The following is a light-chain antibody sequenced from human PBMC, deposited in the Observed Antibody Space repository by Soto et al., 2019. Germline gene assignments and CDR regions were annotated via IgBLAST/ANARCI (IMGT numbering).Light chain of an antibody. J-gene: IGKJ3*01. CDR3: QQYTIDSWT. Sequence: DIQMTQSPSTLSASVGDRVTITCRASQSISSWLAWYQQKPGKAPKLLIYDASSLESGVPSRFSSSGSGTEFTLTISSLQPDNFATYYCQQYTIDSWTFGSETQVNIK. CDR2: DAS. CDR1: QSISSW. V-gene: IGKV1-5*01.